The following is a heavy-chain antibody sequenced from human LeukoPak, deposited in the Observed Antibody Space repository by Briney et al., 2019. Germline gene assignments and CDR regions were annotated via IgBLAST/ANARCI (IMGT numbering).Heavy chain of an antibody. CDR2: IYYSGST. V-gene: IGHV4-59*08. D-gene: IGHD6-6*01. CDR3: AARIAARSFDY. Sequence: SETLSLTCSVSGGSISSYYWSWIRQPPGKGLEWIGYIYYSGSTNFNPSLKSRVTISLDTSNNQFSLKLNSVTAADTAVYYCAARIAARSFDYWGQGTLVTVSS. CDR1: GGSISSYY. J-gene: IGHJ4*02.